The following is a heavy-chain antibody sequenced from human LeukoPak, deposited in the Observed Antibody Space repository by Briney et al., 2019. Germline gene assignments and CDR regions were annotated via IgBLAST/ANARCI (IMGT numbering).Heavy chain of an antibody. D-gene: IGHD6-19*01. J-gene: IGHJ3*02. CDR3: ARAQRTAVAGWDAFDI. CDR2: ISAYNGNT. Sequence: GASVKVSCKASGYTFTSYGISWVRQAPGQGLELVGWISAYNGNTNYAQKLQGRVNMTTDTSTSTAYMQLRSLRSDDTAVYYCARAQRTAVAGWDAFDIWGQGTMATVSS. CDR1: GYTFTSYG. V-gene: IGHV1-18*01.